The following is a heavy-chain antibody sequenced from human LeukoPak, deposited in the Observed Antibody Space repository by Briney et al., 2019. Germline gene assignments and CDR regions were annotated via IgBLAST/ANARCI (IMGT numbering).Heavy chain of an antibody. Sequence: PSETLSLTCTVSGGSISSGSYYWSWIRQPAGKGLEWIGRIYTSGSTNHNPSLKSRVTISADTSKNQFSLIPRSVTAADTAIYYCARGYLYWGQGTLVTVSS. D-gene: IGHD1-14*01. CDR3: ARGYLY. CDR1: GGSISSGSYY. CDR2: IYTSGST. V-gene: IGHV4-61*02. J-gene: IGHJ4*02.